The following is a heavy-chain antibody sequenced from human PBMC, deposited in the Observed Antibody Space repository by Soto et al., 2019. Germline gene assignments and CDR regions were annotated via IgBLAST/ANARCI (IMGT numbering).Heavy chain of an antibody. V-gene: IGHV4-34*01. CDR1: GGSFSGYY. CDR3: ARDPPAHCSGGSCYSSPYYFNY. J-gene: IGHJ4*02. Sequence: PSETLSLTCAVYGGSFSGYYWTWIRQPPGTGLEWIGEINHSGSTNYNPSLKSRVTISVDTSKNQFSLKLTSVTAADTAVYYCARDPPAHCSGGSCYSSPYYFNYWGQGTLVTVSS. D-gene: IGHD2-15*01. CDR2: INHSGST.